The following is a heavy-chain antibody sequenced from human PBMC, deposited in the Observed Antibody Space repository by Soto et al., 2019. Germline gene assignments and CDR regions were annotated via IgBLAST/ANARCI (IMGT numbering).Heavy chain of an antibody. Sequence: PSETLSLTCTVSGGSVTNSSYYWGWIRQSPGKGLEWIGSVYYRGRSYSKSSVKSRVTISVDTSKNLFSLSLNSVTASDTAVYFCVSQRTTVPTHAYFDYWGPGALVTVSS. CDR1: GGSVTNSSYY. V-gene: IGHV4-39*01. D-gene: IGHD4-17*01. CDR3: VSQRTTVPTHAYFDY. CDR2: VYYRGRS. J-gene: IGHJ4*02.